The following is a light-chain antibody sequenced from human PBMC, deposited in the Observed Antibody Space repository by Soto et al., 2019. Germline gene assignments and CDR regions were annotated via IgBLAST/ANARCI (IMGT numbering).Light chain of an antibody. J-gene: IGLJ1*01. CDR1: SSDVGGYNY. CDR3: SSYTTTHTYV. CDR2: EVS. V-gene: IGLV2-14*01. Sequence: QSALTQPASVSGSPGQSITISCTGTSSDVGGYNYVSWYQQHPGKAPKLMIYEVSNRPSGVSNRFSGSKSGNTASLTISGLQAEDEADYYCSSYTTTHTYVFGTWTKLTVL.